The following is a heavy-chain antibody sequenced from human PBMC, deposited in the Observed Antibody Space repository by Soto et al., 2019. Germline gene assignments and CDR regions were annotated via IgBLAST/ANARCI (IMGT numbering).Heavy chain of an antibody. CDR2: ISSSSSYI. J-gene: IGHJ6*02. CDR3: ARAQSLDRSYGMDV. CDR1: GFTFSSYP. V-gene: IGHV3-21*01. Sequence: GGSLRLSCAASGFTFSSYPMNWVRQAPGRGLEWVSSISSSSSYIYYADSVKGRFTISRDNAKYSLYLQMNSLRAEDTAVYYCARAQSLDRSYGMDVWGQGTTVTVSS. D-gene: IGHD1-1*01.